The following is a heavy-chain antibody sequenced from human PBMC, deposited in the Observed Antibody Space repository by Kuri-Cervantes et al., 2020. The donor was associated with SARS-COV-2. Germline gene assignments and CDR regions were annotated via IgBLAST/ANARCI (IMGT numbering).Heavy chain of an antibody. CDR1: GGSISSSSYY. V-gene: IGHV4-39*01. CDR2: IYYSGST. D-gene: IGHD1-1*01. CDR3: ARALYNWNYDY. J-gene: IGHJ4*02. Sequence: SETPSLTCTVSGGSISSSSYYWGWIRQPPGKGLEWIGSIYYSGSTYYNPSLKSRVTISVDTSKNQFSLKLSSVTAADTAVYYCARALYNWNYDYWGQGTLVTVSS.